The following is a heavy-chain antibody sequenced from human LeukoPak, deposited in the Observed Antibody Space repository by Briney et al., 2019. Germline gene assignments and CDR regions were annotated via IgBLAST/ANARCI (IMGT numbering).Heavy chain of an antibody. D-gene: IGHD3-22*01. CDR3: ARDREYYDSSSYYYVAYFDY. CDR2: ISDGSSSI. CDR1: GFTFSSYA. Sequence: GGSLRLSCAASGFTFSSYAMNWVRRAPGKGLEWVSSISDGSSSIYHADSVKGRFTISRDNAKNSLYLQMNSLRAEDTAVYYCARDREYYDSSSYYYVAYFDYWGQGTLVTVSS. V-gene: IGHV3-21*01. J-gene: IGHJ4*02.